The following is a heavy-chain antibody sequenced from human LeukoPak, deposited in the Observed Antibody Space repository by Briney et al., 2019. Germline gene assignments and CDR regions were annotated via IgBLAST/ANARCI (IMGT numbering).Heavy chain of an antibody. Sequence: GGSLRLSCEASGFTFNSYAMSWVRQPPGKGLEWVSAVSGSGVSTYYADSVKGRFTNSRDNSRNTQYLQMNSLRAEDTAVYYCAKVSVWATRFFDQWGQGTLVTVSS. CDR3: AKVSVWATRFFDQ. V-gene: IGHV3-23*01. D-gene: IGHD2-8*01. CDR1: GFTFNSYA. CDR2: VSGSGVST. J-gene: IGHJ4*02.